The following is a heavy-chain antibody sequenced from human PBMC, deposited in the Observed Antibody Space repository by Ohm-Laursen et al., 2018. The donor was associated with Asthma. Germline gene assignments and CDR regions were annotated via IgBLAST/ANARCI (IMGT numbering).Heavy chain of an antibody. CDR3: AKSSEWWSPLGEFDH. CDR2: NCGSGGCT. J-gene: IGHJ4*02. Sequence: FLRLSCTASGFTFSNHAMSWVRQTPGKGLEWVSSNCGSGGCTYYADSVKGRFTISRDHSKNTLYLQMNSLRAEDTAVYYCAKSSEWWSPLGEFDHWGQGTLVTVSS. D-gene: IGHD3-16*01. CDR1: GFTFSNHA. V-gene: IGHV3-23*01.